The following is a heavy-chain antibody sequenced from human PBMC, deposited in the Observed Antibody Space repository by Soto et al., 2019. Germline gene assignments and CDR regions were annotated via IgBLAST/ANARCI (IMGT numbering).Heavy chain of an antibody. D-gene: IGHD2-8*01. CDR3: ARGQMVYCVPHFDY. V-gene: IGHV3-30-3*01. CDR1: GFTLTDFA. J-gene: IGHJ4*02. Sequence: QVQLVESGGGVVQPGRSLRLSCAASGFTLTDFAMHWVRQAPGKGLEWVAIITYDGINKYYADSVKGRFTISRDNTKNTLFLQMSSLRSEDAAVYYCARGQMVYCVPHFDYWGQGALVTVSS. CDR2: ITYDGINK.